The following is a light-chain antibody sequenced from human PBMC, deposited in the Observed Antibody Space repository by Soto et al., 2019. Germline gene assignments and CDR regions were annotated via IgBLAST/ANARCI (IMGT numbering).Light chain of an antibody. J-gene: IGKJ1*01. CDR2: GAS. CDR1: QSVSNY. V-gene: IGKV3-20*01. CDR3: HQYGGSPQT. Sequence: EKVLTQSPGTLSLSPGERATLSCRASQSVSNYLAWYQRKPGQAPRPLIYGASSRATGIPDRFSGSGSGTDFTLTISRLEPEDFAVYYCHQYGGSPQTFGQGTKVDIK.